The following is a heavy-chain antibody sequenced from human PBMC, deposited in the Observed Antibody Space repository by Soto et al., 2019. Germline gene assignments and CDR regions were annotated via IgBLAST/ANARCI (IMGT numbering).Heavy chain of an antibody. D-gene: IGHD3-22*01. J-gene: IGHJ4*02. Sequence: PSETLSLTCTVSGGSISSGGYYWSWIRQHRGKGLEWIGYIYYSVSTYYNPSLKSRVTISVDTSKNQFSLKLSSVTAADTAVYYCARSGEYYDSSGYLEYWGQGTLVTVSS. V-gene: IGHV4-31*03. CDR2: IYYSVST. CDR1: GGSISSGGYY. CDR3: ARSGEYYDSSGYLEY.